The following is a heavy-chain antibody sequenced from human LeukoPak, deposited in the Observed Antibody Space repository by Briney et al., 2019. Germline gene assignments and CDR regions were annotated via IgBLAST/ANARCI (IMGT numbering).Heavy chain of an antibody. Sequence: SETLSLTCTVSGGSISSGSYYWSWIRQPAGKGLEWIGRIYTSGSTNYNPSLKSRVTISVDRSKNQFSLKLSSVTAADTAVYYCAREYIAARPYYFDYWGQGTLVTVSS. CDR3: AREYIAARPYYFDY. V-gene: IGHV4-61*02. D-gene: IGHD6-6*01. J-gene: IGHJ4*02. CDR2: IYTSGST. CDR1: GGSISSGSYY.